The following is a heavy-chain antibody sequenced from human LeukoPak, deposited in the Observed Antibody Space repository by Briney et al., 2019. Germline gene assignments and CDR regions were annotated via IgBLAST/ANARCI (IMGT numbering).Heavy chain of an antibody. V-gene: IGHV4-59*12. Sequence: LETLSLTCTVSGGSISSYYWSWIRQPPGKGLEWIGYIYYSGSTNYNPSLKSRVTISVDTSKNQFSLKLSSVTAADTAVYYCARVSFDAYMDVWGKGTTVTVSS. CDR2: IYYSGST. CDR3: ARVSFDAYMDV. D-gene: IGHD2-8*01. J-gene: IGHJ6*03. CDR1: GGSISSYY.